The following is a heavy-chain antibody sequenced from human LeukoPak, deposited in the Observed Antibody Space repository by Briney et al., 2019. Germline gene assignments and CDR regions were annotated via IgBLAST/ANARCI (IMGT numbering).Heavy chain of an antibody. CDR2: IIPIFGTA. CDR3: ARSGGVKRTLPDY. D-gene: IGHD3-16*01. CDR1: GGTFSSYA. V-gene: IGHV1-69*05. J-gene: IGHJ4*02. Sequence: ASVKVSGKASGGTFSSYAISWVRQAPGQGLEWMGRIIPIFGTANYAQKFQGRVTITTDESTSTAYMELSSLRSEDTAVYYCARSGGVKRTLPDYWGQGTLVTVSS.